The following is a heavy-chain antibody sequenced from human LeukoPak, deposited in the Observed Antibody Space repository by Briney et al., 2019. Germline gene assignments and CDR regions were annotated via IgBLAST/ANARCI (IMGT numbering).Heavy chain of an antibody. CDR2: ISSSGSTI. V-gene: IGHV3-11*04. Sequence: GGSLRLSCTASGFTFGDYAMSWIRQAPGKGLEWVSYISSSGSTIYYADSVKGRFTISRDNAKNSLYLQMNSLRAEDTAVYYCARRAIIAAAADYWGQGTLVTVSS. J-gene: IGHJ4*02. D-gene: IGHD6-13*01. CDR1: GFTFGDYA. CDR3: ARRAIIAAAADY.